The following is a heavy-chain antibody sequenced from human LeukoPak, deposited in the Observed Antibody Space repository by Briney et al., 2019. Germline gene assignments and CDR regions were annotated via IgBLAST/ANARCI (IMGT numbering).Heavy chain of an antibody. V-gene: IGHV1-69*06. Sequence: SVKVSCKASGGTFSSYAISWVRQAPGQGLEWMGGIIPIFGTANYAQKFQGRVTMTEDTSTDTAYMELSSLRSEDTAVYYCATNLLYYYDSSGYGYYWGQGTLVTVSS. CDR3: ATNLLYYYDSSGYGYY. J-gene: IGHJ4*02. CDR1: GGTFSSYA. CDR2: IIPIFGTA. D-gene: IGHD3-22*01.